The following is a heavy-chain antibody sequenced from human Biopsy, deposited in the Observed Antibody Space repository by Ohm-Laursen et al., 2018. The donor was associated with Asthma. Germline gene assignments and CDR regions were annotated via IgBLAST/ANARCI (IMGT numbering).Heavy chain of an antibody. Sequence: GSLRLSCAASGFTFSDSSMTWIRQAPGKGLEWISYISSSGSSILYADSVKGRFTISRDNAKNSLHLQMNSLRAEDTAIYYCARDIAFGGVHDFWGQGTLVAVSS. J-gene: IGHJ4*02. D-gene: IGHD3-16*01. CDR1: GFTFSDSS. CDR3: ARDIAFGGVHDF. CDR2: ISSSGSSI. V-gene: IGHV3-11*01.